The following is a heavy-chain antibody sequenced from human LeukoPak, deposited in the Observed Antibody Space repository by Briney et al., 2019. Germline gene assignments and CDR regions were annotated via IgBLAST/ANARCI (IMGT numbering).Heavy chain of an antibody. J-gene: IGHJ5*02. V-gene: IGHV1-18*01. D-gene: IGHD2-8*01. CDR1: GYIFTSYG. Sequence: ASVKVSCKASGYIFTSYGISWVRQAPGQGLEWMGWISTNKGNTNYVQRLQGRVTMTTDTSTSTAYMELRSLRSDDTAIYYCVRDIQWRFDPWGQGTLVTVSS. CDR3: VRDIQWRFDP. CDR2: ISTNKGNT.